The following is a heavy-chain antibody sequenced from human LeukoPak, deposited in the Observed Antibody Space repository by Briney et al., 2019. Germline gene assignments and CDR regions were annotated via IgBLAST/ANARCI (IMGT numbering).Heavy chain of an antibody. CDR3: ATHYFAPSWYYYYGMDV. J-gene: IGHJ6*02. Sequence: PSETLSLTCSVYGGSFSGYYWIWIRQPPGKGPEWIGEINHSGSTNYNPSFKSLVTISVAPSKNQFSPKLSSLLAADTAVYYCATHYFAPSWYYYYGMDVWGQGTTVTVSS. CDR1: GGSFSGYY. V-gene: IGHV4-34*01. D-gene: IGHD3-9*01. CDR2: INHSGST.